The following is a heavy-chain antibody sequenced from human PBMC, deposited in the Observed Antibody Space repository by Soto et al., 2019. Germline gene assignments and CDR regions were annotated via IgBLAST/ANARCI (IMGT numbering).Heavy chain of an antibody. D-gene: IGHD3-16*01. Sequence: EVHLLESGGGLVQPGGSLRLSCTASGFTFSSYAMTWVRQAPGRGLEGVSGITSSGCRTYYADSVKGRFTISRDKSKSRLYRQMNCLSAENTAVYYCAKETRYADDVRWCDSWGQGTLVTVSS. CDR1: GFTFSSYA. V-gene: IGHV3-23*01. J-gene: IGHJ5*01. CDR2: ITSSGCRT. CDR3: AKETRYADDVRWCDS.